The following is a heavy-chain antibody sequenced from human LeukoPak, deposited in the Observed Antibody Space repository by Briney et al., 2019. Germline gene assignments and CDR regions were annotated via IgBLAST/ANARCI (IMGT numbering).Heavy chain of an antibody. CDR2: IYYSGST. D-gene: IGHD3-16*01. Sequence: MSSETLSLTCTVSGGSISSSSYYWGWIRQPPGKGLEWIGSIYYSGSTYYNPSLKSRVTISVDTSKNQFSLKLSSVTAADTAVYYCASSNYVWGSWAFDIWGQGTMVTVSS. CDR1: GGSISSSSYY. CDR3: ASSNYVWGSWAFDI. J-gene: IGHJ3*02. V-gene: IGHV4-39*07.